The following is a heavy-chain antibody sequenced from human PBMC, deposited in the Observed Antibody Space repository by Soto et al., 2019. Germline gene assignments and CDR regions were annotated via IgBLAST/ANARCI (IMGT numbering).Heavy chain of an antibody. CDR2: IYYSGST. D-gene: IGHD2-2*01. CDR1: GGSISSGDYY. CDR3: ARAGDCSSTSCHRFDY. Sequence: SETLSLTCTVSGGSISSGDYYWSWIRQPPGKGLEWIGYIYYSGSTYYNPSLKSRVTISVDTSKNQFSLKLSSVTAADTAVYYCARAGDCSSTSCHRFDYWGQGTLVTVSS. V-gene: IGHV4-30-4*01. J-gene: IGHJ4*02.